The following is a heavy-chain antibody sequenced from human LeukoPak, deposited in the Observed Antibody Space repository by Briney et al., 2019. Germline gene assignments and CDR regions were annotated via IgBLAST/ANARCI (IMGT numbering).Heavy chain of an antibody. D-gene: IGHD5-18*01. CDR3: ARDNGYSYGYFDY. Sequence: SGTLSLTCAVSGDSISSSNWWSWVRQPPGKGLEWIGEIYHSGSTNYNPSLKSRVTISVDKSKNQFSLKLSSVTAADTAVYYCARDNGYSYGYFDYWGQGVLVTVSS. J-gene: IGHJ4*02. CDR2: IYHSGST. V-gene: IGHV4-4*02. CDR1: GDSISSSNW.